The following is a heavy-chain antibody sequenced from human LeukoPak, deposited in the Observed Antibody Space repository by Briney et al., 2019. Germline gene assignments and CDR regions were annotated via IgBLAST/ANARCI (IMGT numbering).Heavy chain of an antibody. D-gene: IGHD1-26*01. J-gene: IGHJ4*02. V-gene: IGHV3-23*01. CDR1: GFMFSNYW. CDR3: AKDRGFIVGATFDY. CDR2: ISGSGGST. Sequence: PGGSLRLSCAASGFMFSNYWMSWVRQAPGKGLEWVSAISGSGGSTYYADSVKGRFTISRDNSKNTLYLQMNSLRAEDTAVYYCAKDRGFIVGATFDYWGQGTLVTVSS.